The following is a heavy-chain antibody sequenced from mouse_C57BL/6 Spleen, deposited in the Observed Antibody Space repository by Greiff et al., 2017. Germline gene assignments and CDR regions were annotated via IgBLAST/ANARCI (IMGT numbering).Heavy chain of an antibody. Sequence: QVQLQQSGPELVKPGASVKISCKASGYAFSSSWMNWVKQRPGKGLEWIGRIYPGDGDTNYNGKFKGKATLTADKSSSTAYMQLSSLTSEDSAVYFCARGGYDYFDVWGTGTTVTVSS. CDR3: ARGGYDYFDV. CDR2: IYPGDGDT. V-gene: IGHV1-82*01. D-gene: IGHD2-3*01. J-gene: IGHJ1*03. CDR1: GYAFSSSW.